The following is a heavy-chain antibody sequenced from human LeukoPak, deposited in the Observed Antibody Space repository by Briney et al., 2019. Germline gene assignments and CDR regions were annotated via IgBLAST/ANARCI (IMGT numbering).Heavy chain of an antibody. J-gene: IGHJ3*02. CDR1: GYSFTSYW. CDR2: IYPGDSDT. D-gene: IGHD3-9*01. CDR3: ARSLGILTGYQGARDDAFDI. Sequence: GESLKISCKGSGYSFTSYWIGWVRPMPGKGLEWMGIIYPGDSDTRYSPSFQGQVTISADKSISTAYLQWSSLKASDTAMYYCARSLGILTGYQGARDDAFDIWGQGTMVTVSS. V-gene: IGHV5-51*01.